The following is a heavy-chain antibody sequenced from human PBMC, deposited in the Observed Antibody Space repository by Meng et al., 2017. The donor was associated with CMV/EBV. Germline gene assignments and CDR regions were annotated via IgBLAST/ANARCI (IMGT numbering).Heavy chain of an antibody. CDR2: ISSVRNYV. CDR1: GFAFSRYS. D-gene: IGHD3-9*01. CDR3: ARKGEYSGYDNYYGSVH. V-gene: IGHV3-21*01. Sequence: GESLKISCVASGFAFSRYSMNWVRQAPGKGLEWVSSISSVRNYVDYVDSVKGRFTISGDNAKNSLFLQMNSLRADDTAVYYCARKGEYSGYDNYYGSVHWGQGTSVTVSS. J-gene: IGHJ4*02.